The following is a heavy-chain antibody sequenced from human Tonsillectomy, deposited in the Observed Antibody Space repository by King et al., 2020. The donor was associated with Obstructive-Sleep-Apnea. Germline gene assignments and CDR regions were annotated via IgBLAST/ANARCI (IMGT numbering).Heavy chain of an antibody. CDR2: IYIGGST. J-gene: IGHJ4*02. V-gene: IGHV3-53*04. D-gene: IGHD3-9*01. CDR1: AFTVSSNY. CDR3: ATARGYYDILTGYYGDYFDY. Sequence: EVQLVESGGCLVQPGGSLRLSCAAAAFTVSSNYMSWIRQDPGKGLEWVSVIYIGGSTYYAESVKGRFTISRHNSNNKLYLQMKSLRPEETAVYYCATARGYYDILTGYYGDYFDYWGQGTLVTVSS.